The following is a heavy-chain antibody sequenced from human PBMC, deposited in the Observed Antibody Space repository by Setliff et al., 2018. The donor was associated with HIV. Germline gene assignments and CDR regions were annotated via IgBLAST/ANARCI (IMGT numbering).Heavy chain of an antibody. CDR2: MNPNSGNT. V-gene: IGHV1-8*03. CDR1: GYTFTNYD. J-gene: IGHJ4*02. CDR3: ARVRWPGRLFDY. Sequence: ASVNVSCKASGYTFTNYDIHWVRQATGQGLEWMGWMNPNSGNTGYAQKFQGRVTITADESTSTAYMELSSLRSEDTAVYYCARVRWPGRLFDYWGQGTLVTVSS.